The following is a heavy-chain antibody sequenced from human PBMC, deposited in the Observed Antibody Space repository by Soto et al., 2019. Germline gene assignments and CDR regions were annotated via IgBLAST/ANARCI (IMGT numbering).Heavy chain of an antibody. CDR3: AKHQGIASTGTNFEY. CDR1: GFTFSSYA. D-gene: IGHD6-13*01. CDR2: LSGSGGST. J-gene: IGHJ4*02. Sequence: PGGSLRLSCAASGFTFSSYALSWVRQAPGKGLEWVSTLSGSGGSTYYADSVRGRFTISRDTSKNTLYLQMNSLRAEDTAVYYCAKHQGIASTGTNFEYWGQGTLVTVSS. V-gene: IGHV3-23*01.